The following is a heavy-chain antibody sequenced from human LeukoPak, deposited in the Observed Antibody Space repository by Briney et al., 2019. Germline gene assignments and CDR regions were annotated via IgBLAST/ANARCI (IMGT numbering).Heavy chain of an antibody. D-gene: IGHD2-15*01. Sequence: GGSLRLSCVASGFTFSSYAMSWVRQAPGKGLEWVSTIGTGGDTYYTDSVKGRFTISRDNSKNTLSLQMSSLRAGDTAVYYCAKNVPGRAIDYWGQGTLVTVSS. CDR2: IGTGGDT. J-gene: IGHJ4*02. V-gene: IGHV3-23*01. CDR3: AKNVPGRAIDY. CDR1: GFTFSSYA.